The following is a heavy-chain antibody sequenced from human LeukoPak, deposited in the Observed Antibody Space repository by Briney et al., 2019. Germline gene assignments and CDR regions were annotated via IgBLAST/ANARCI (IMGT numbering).Heavy chain of an antibody. D-gene: IGHD6-13*01. CDR2: IYYRGRT. CDR1: RGSISNIHYY. Sequence: PETLSLTCAVSRGSISNIHYYYGWIRQLRRDGLESIRCIYYRGRTDYHPSLKSRATISVETSKTQFSLKLSFLTAADTGIYYCASAFRVAAGSPFDPWGQGTLVTVSS. J-gene: IGHJ5*02. CDR3: ASAFRVAAGSPFDP. V-gene: IGHV4-39*01.